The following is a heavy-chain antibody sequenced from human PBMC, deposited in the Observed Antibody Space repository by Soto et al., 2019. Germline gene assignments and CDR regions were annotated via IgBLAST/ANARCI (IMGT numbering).Heavy chain of an antibody. Sequence: PSETLSLTCTVSGGSISSYYWSWIRQPPGKGLEWIGYIYYTGSTNYNPSLKSRVTISVDTSKNQFSLKLSSVTAADTAVYYCARAKTTVVTPTVAFDDWGQGTLVTVSS. V-gene: IGHV4-59*01. CDR1: GGSISSYY. J-gene: IGHJ4*02. CDR2: IYYTGST. D-gene: IGHD4-17*01. CDR3: ARAKTTVVTPTVAFDD.